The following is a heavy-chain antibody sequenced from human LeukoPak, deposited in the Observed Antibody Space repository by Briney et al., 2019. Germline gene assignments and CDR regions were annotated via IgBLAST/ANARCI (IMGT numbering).Heavy chain of an antibody. CDR1: GGSISSSSYY. Sequence: PSETLSLTCTVSGGSISSSSYYWGWIRQPPGKGLEWIGSIYYSGSTYYNPSLKSRVTISVDTSKNQFSLKLSSVTAADTAVYYCARHSTQNLPKTKDYTVPFDYWGQGTLVTVSS. J-gene: IGHJ4*02. D-gene: IGHD4-11*01. CDR3: ARHSTQNLPKTKDYTVPFDY. V-gene: IGHV4-39*01. CDR2: IYYSGST.